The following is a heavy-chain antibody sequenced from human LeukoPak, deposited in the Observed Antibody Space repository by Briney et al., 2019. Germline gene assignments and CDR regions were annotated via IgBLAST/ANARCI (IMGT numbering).Heavy chain of an antibody. Sequence: PGRSLRLSCAASGFTFSSYGMHWVRQAPGKGLEWVAVMWYDGSNKYYADSVKGRFTISRDNSKNTLYLQMNSLRAEDTAVYYCAKSAQYYYYYYMDVWGKGTTVTVSS. J-gene: IGHJ6*03. V-gene: IGHV3-33*06. CDR2: MWYDGSNK. CDR3: AKSAQYYYYYYMDV. CDR1: GFTFSSYG.